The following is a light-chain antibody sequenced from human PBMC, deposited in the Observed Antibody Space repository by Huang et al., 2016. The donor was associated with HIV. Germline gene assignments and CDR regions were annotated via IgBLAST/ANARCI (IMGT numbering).Light chain of an antibody. CDR3: QQYNTWWT. V-gene: IGKV3-15*01. CDR1: QSVNSA. J-gene: IGKJ1*01. Sequence: ETVMTQSPATLSVSPGERATLSCRASQSVNSALAWYQQKPGQAPRLLIYGASTRATGSPARFSGSGSGTEFTLTISSLQSEDFAVYYCQQYNTWWTFGQGSKVEIK. CDR2: GAS.